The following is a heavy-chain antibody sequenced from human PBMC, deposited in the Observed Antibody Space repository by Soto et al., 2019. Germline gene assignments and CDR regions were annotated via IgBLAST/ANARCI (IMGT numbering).Heavy chain of an antibody. CDR3: AKGGWFDS. J-gene: IGHJ5*02. Sequence: EVQLLESGGALVQPGGSLILSCAASGFTLSAYSMNWVRQPPGKGLAWVSALSNSGDSTYYPDSVKGRFTISRDNSKNTRYLQMNSLRVEDTALYYCAKGGWFDSWGQGTLVTVSS. CDR1: GFTLSAYS. V-gene: IGHV3-23*01. CDR2: LSNSGDST.